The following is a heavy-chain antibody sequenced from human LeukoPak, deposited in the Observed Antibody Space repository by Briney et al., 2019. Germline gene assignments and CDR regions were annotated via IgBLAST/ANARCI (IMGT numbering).Heavy chain of an antibody. V-gene: IGHV3-23*01. CDR2: ITYSSDNT. CDR3: AKDGTGCGGDCYSDY. J-gene: IGHJ4*02. D-gene: IGHD2-21*02. Sequence: GGSLRLSCAASGFTFSAYGMSWFRQAPGKGLEWVSAITYSSDNTYYADSVKGRFTISRDNSKNTLYLQMNSLRAEDTALYYCAKDGTGCGGDCYSDYWGQGTLVTVSS. CDR1: GFTFSAYG.